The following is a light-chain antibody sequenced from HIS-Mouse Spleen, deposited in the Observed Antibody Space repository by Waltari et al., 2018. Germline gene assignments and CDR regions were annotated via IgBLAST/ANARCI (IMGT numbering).Light chain of an antibody. V-gene: IGKV4-1*01. J-gene: IGKJ4*01. CDR2: WAS. CDR1: QSVLYSSNNKNY. Sequence: DIVMTQSPDSLAVSLGERATINFKSSQSVLYSSNNKNYLAWYQQKPGQPPKLLIYWASTREDGVPDRFSGSGSGTDFTLTISSLQAEDVAVYYCQQYYSTPLTFGGGTKVEIK. CDR3: QQYYSTPLT.